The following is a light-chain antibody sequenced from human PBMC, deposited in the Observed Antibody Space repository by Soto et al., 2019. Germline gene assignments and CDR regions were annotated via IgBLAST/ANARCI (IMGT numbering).Light chain of an antibody. CDR1: QSVSSSY. Sequence: EIVLTQSPGTLSLSPGERATLSCRASQSVSSSYLAWYQQKPGQAPRLLIYGASSRATGIPDRFSGSGSGTDFTLTISRLESADFAVYFCQQYGSSPEYTFGQGTKLEIK. J-gene: IGKJ2*01. V-gene: IGKV3-20*01. CDR2: GAS. CDR3: QQYGSSPEYT.